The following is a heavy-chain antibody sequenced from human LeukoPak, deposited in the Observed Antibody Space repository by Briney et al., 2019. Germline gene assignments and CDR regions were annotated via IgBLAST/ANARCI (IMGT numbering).Heavy chain of an antibody. V-gene: IGHV3-11*01. CDR3: ARLECLACQDDYGDYSDH. CDR1: GFTFSDYY. J-gene: IGHJ4*02. CDR2: ISSSGTAI. D-gene: IGHD4-17*01. Sequence: GGSLRLSCAASGFTFSDYYMNWIRRAPGKGLEWVSSISSSGTAIYYADAVKGRFTISRDNAKSSLYLQMNSLRAEDTAVYYCARLECLACQDDYGDYSDHWGQGTLVTVSS.